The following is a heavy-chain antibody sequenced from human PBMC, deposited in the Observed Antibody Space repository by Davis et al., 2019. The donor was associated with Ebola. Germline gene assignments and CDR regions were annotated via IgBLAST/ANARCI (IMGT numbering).Heavy chain of an antibody. Sequence: GESLKISCATSGFTFDDYAMNWVRQGPGQGLEWVSGISGAGYNTYHADSVKGRFTISRDNSKNTLYLQMNSLSADDTAVYYCATCGFCVSSSGIDYRGQGTLVTVSS. V-gene: IGHV3-23*01. CDR1: GFTFDDYA. CDR2: ISGAGYNT. CDR3: ATCGFCVSSSGIDY. D-gene: IGHD6-19*01. J-gene: IGHJ4*02.